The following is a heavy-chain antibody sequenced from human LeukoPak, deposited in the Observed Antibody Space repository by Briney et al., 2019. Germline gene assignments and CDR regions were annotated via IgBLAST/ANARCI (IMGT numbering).Heavy chain of an antibody. CDR3: ARDGYCSSTSCPQTWFDP. D-gene: IGHD2-2*03. V-gene: IGHV1-2*02. CDR1: GYTFTGYY. CDR2: INPNSGGT. Sequence: ASVKVSCKASGYTFTGYYMHWVRQAPGQGLEWMGWINPNSGGTNYAQKFQGRVTMTRDTSISTAYMELSRLRSGDTAVYYCARDGYCSSTSCPQTWFDPWGQGTLVTVSS. J-gene: IGHJ5*02.